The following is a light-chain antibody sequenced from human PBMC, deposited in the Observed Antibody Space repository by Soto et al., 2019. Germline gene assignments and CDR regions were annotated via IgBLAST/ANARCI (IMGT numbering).Light chain of an antibody. J-gene: IGLJ1*01. V-gene: IGLV2-8*01. Sequence: QSALTQPPSASGSPGQSVTISCTGSSSDIGAYNYVSWYQQRPGQVPKLIIYEVTKRPSGVPDRFSGSKSGNTASLTVSGLQPDDEAVYYCCSHAGSVSYYLFGPGTKLTVL. CDR1: SSDIGAYNY. CDR3: CSHAGSVSYYL. CDR2: EVT.